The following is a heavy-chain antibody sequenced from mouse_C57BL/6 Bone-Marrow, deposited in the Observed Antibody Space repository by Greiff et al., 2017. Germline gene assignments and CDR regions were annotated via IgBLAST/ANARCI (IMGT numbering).Heavy chain of an antibody. V-gene: IGHV1-76*01. Sequence: QVQLQQSGAELVRPGASVKLSCKASGYTFTDYYINWVKQRPGQGLEWIARIYPGSGNTYYNEKFKGKATLTAEKSSSTAYMQLSSLTSEDSAVYFCARGELLRFYFDVWGTGTTVTVSS. CDR3: ARGELLRFYFDV. CDR2: IYPGSGNT. J-gene: IGHJ1*03. D-gene: IGHD1-1*01. CDR1: GYTFTDYY.